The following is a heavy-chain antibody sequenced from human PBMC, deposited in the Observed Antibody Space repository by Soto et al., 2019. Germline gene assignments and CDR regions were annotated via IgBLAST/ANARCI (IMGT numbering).Heavy chain of an antibody. D-gene: IGHD3-9*01. J-gene: IGHJ4*02. V-gene: IGHV1-8*01. CDR1: GYTFTSYD. CDR3: AREAHYDILTGYYVDY. CDR2: MNPNSGNT. Sequence: ASLKVSCKASGYTFTSYDINWVRQATGQGLEWMGWMNPNSGNTGYAQKFQGRVTMTRNTSISTAYMELSSLRSEDTAVYYCAREAHYDILTGYYVDYWGQGTLVTVSS.